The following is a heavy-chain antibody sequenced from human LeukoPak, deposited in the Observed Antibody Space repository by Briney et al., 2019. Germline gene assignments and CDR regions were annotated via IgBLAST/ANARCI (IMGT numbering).Heavy chain of an antibody. D-gene: IGHD2-2*01. V-gene: IGHV3-30*04. J-gene: IGHJ4*02. CDR3: ARGGIYCSSTSCYWISVDY. CDR2: ISYDESNK. Sequence: PGRSLRLSCTASGFTFSSYAMHWIRQAPGKGLEWVAIISYDESNKYYTDSVKGRFTISRDNSKNTLYLQMHSLRAEDTAVYYCARGGIYCSSTSCYWISVDYWGQGTLVTVSS. CDR1: GFTFSSYA.